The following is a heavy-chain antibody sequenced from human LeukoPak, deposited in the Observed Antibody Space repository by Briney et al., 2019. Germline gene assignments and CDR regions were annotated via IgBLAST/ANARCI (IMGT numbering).Heavy chain of an antibody. CDR1: GDSITGGGYY. Sequence: SETLSLTCTVSGDSITGGGYYWSWIRQPPGKGLEWIGSMHYSGDSKYNPSLRSRVSLSIDTSKQQFSLRLSSVTAADTAVYYCARVEAAAGVVPEYFHHWGQGTLVTVSS. J-gene: IGHJ1*01. CDR2: MHYSGDS. D-gene: IGHD6-13*01. V-gene: IGHV4-61*08. CDR3: ARVEAAAGVVPEYFHH.